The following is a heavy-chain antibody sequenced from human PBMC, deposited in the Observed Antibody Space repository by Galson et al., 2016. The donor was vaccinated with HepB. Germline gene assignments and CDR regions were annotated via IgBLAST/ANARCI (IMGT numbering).Heavy chain of an antibody. CDR3: ARDHLWAFDY. J-gene: IGHJ4*02. D-gene: IGHD7-27*01. CDR1: GFTFSSYS. CDR2: ISSGAI. Sequence: SLRLSCAASGFTFSSYSMNWVRQAPGKGPEWVSYISSGAIYYSDSVKGRFTISRDNAKNSLYLQMNSLRAEDTAVYYCARDHLWAFDYWGQGTLVTVSS. V-gene: IGHV3-48*04.